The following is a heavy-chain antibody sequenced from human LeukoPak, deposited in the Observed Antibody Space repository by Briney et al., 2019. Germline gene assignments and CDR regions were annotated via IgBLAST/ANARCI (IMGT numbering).Heavy chain of an antibody. Sequence: GGSLRLSCAASGFTFNNYNMNWVRQAPGKALEWVSSITSSGTYIFYADSVKGRFTISRDNAKNTLNLQMNSLRAEDTAVYYCARGLGQYYDTSDNWFDPWGQGTLVTVSS. J-gene: IGHJ5*02. D-gene: IGHD3-22*01. CDR3: ARGLGQYYDTSDNWFDP. V-gene: IGHV3-21*01. CDR1: GFTFNNYN. CDR2: ITSSGTYI.